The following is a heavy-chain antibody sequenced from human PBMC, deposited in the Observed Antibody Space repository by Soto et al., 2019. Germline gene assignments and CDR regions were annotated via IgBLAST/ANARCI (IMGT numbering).Heavy chain of an antibody. Sequence: LRLSCAASGFTFSSYAMSWVRQAPGKGLEWVSAISGSGGSTYYADSVKGRFTISRDNSKNTLYLQMNSLRAEDTAVYYCAKGSLNDYRSLWPFDYWGQGTLVTVSS. CDR3: AKGSLNDYRSLWPFDY. D-gene: IGHD4-4*01. J-gene: IGHJ4*02. V-gene: IGHV3-23*01. CDR1: GFTFSSYA. CDR2: ISGSGGST.